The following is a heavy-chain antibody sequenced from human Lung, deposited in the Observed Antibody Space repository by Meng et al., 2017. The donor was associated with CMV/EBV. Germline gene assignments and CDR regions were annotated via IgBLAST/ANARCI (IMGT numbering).Heavy chain of an antibody. J-gene: IGHJ6*02. CDR3: ARSRVLSSSPSRPPTYGMDV. Sequence: SVKVSCXASGCTSSSYVISWVRQAPGQGLEWMGGIIPILGRANYGQKFQARVTITADKSTSTAHMELSSLRSEDTAVYYCARSRVLSSSPSRPPTYGMDVWGQGTKVTVSS. CDR2: IIPILGRA. CDR1: GCTSSSYV. D-gene: IGHD2-2*01. V-gene: IGHV1-69*10.